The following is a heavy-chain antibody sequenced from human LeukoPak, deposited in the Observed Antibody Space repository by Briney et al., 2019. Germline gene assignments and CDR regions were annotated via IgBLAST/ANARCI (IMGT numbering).Heavy chain of an antibody. CDR2: MNPNSGNT. CDR3: ARDKYYYDSSGYWDYCMDV. CDR1: GYTFTSYD. J-gene: IGHJ6*03. Sequence: GASVKVSCKASGYTFTSYDINWVRQAAGQGLEWMGWMNPNSGNTGYAQKFQGRVTITRNTSISTAYMELSNLRSEDTAVYYCARDKYYYDSSGYWDYCMDVWGKGTTVTVSS. V-gene: IGHV1-8*03. D-gene: IGHD3-22*01.